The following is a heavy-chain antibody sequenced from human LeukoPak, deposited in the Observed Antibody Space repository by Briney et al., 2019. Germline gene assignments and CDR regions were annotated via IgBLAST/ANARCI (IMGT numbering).Heavy chain of an antibody. Sequence: PSETLSLTCAVSGDSISSSNWWGWIRQPPGKGLEWIGYMYSSGSFYYKPSLRGRVTMSVDTSKNQFSLKLSSVTAADTAVYYCARETLLTYHYDSSGFHLLYYFDYWGQGTLVTVSS. CDR2: MYSSGSF. CDR1: GDSISSSNW. J-gene: IGHJ4*02. D-gene: IGHD3-22*01. V-gene: IGHV4-28*03. CDR3: ARETLLTYHYDSSGFHLLYYFDY.